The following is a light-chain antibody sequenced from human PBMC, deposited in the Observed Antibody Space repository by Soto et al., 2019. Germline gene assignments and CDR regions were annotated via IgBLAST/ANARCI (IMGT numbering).Light chain of an antibody. Sequence: EIVLTQSPVTLSLSPGERATLSCRPSQSVSSHYLTWYQQKPGQAPRLLVCGAYYRAAGIPHRFSGSGSGTDFTLTITRLEPEDFAVYYCQHYDTSPRLTFGGGIKLEI. CDR1: QSVSSHY. CDR3: QHYDTSPRLT. CDR2: GAY. J-gene: IGKJ4*01. V-gene: IGKV3-20*01.